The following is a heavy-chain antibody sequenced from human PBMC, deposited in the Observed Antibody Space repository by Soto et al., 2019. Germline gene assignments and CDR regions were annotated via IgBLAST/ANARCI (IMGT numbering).Heavy chain of an antibody. CDR3: SKGGLQSRVTSNFHY. V-gene: IGHV3-30*18. CDR2: VSHDGSNT. Sequence: VQLAESGGGVVQPGRSLRLSCAASGFTFSDYAMHWVRQAPGKGLEWVAVVSHDGSNTHYGDSVQARFTISRDSPKNTVSLEMTGLSPEDTAVYYCSKGGLQSRVTSNFHYWGQGALVTVSS. CDR1: GFTFSDYA. D-gene: IGHD6-19*01. J-gene: IGHJ4*02.